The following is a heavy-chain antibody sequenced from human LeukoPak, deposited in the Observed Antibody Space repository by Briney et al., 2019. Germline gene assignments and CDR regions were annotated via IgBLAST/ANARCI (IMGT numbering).Heavy chain of an antibody. CDR3: AKGSYDYVWGSYRPFDY. D-gene: IGHD3-16*02. J-gene: IGHJ4*02. V-gene: IGHV3-23*01. CDR1: GFTFSSYA. CDR2: ISGSGGST. Sequence: GGSLRLSCAAYGFTFSSYAMSWVRQAPGKGLEWVSVISGSGGSTYYADSVKGRFTISRDNSKNTLYLQMNSLRAEDTAVYYCAKGSYDYVWGSYRPFDYWGQGTLVTVSS.